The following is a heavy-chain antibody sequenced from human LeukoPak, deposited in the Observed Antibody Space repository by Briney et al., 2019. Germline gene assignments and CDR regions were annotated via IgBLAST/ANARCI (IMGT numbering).Heavy chain of an antibody. J-gene: IGHJ4*02. Sequence: HPGGSLRLSCAASGFTVRSNYMSWVRQAPGRGPEWVSVIYSGGSTYYADSVKGRFTISRDNSKNTLYLQMNSLRAEDTAVYYCARDTAAAALDYWGQGTLVTVSS. V-gene: IGHV3-66*01. CDR3: ARDTAAAALDY. CDR2: IYSGGST. D-gene: IGHD6-13*01. CDR1: GFTVRSNY.